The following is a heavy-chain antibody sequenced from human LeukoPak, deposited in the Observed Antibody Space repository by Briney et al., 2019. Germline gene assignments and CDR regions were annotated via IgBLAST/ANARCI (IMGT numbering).Heavy chain of an antibody. D-gene: IGHD5-24*01. V-gene: IGHV4-59*01. CDR3: ARDKDGYNFDY. J-gene: IGHJ4*02. CDR2: IYYSGST. CDR1: GGSISSYY. Sequence: SETLSLTCTVSGGSISSYYWSWIRQPPGKGLEWIGYIYYSGSTNYNPSLKSRVTISVDTSKNQFSLKLSSVTAADTAVYYCARDKDGYNFDYWGQGTLVTVSS.